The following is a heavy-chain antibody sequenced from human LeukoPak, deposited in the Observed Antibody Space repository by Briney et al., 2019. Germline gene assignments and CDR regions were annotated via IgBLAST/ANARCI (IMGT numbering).Heavy chain of an antibody. CDR2: INHSGST. J-gene: IGHJ4*02. CDR3: ARGPLAITPPY. CDR1: GGSFSGYY. Sequence: SETLSLTCAVYGGSFSGYYWSWIRQPPGKGLEWIGEINHSGSTNYNPSLKSRVTISVDTSKNQFSLKLSSVTAADTAVYYCARGPLAITPPYWGQGTLVTVSS. V-gene: IGHV4-34*01. D-gene: IGHD1-20*01.